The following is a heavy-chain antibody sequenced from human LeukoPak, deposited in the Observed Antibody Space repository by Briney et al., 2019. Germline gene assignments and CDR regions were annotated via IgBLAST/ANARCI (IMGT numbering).Heavy chain of an antibody. D-gene: IGHD6-13*01. CDR3: ARVVEQQFSAYINWFDP. J-gene: IGHJ5*02. CDR2: IYTSGST. V-gene: IGHV4-4*07. CDR1: GGSISSYY. Sequence: MPSETLSLTCTVSGGSISSYYWSWIRQPAGKGLEWIGRIYTSGSTNYNPSLKSRVTMSVDTSKNQFSLKLSSVTAADTAVYYCARVVEQQFSAYINWFDPWGQGTLVTVSS.